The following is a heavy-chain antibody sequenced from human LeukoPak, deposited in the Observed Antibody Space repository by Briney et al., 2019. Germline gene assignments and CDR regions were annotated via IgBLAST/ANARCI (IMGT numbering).Heavy chain of an antibody. J-gene: IGHJ4*02. D-gene: IGHD3-10*01. V-gene: IGHV4-30-4*08. Sequence: PSQTLSLTCTVSGGSISSGDYYWSWIRQPPGKGLEWIGYIYYSGSTYYNPSLKSRVTISVDTSKNQFSLKLSSVTAADTAVYYCARGPWGSGSSYFDYWGQGTLATVSS. CDR1: GGSISSGDYY. CDR2: IYYSGST. CDR3: ARGPWGSGSSYFDY.